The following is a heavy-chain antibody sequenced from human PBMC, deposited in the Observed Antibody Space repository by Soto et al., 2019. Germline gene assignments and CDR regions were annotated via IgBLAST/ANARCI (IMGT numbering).Heavy chain of an antibody. CDR1: GFTFSFYS. J-gene: IGHJ4*02. D-gene: IGHD1-26*01. CDR2: ISGSGTPT. V-gene: IGHV3-23*01. Sequence: EVQLLESGGRLVQPGGSLRLSCAASGFTFSFYSLSWVRQAPGKGLEWVSAISGSGTPTYYADSVKGRFTISRDNSMNTLYLQMNSLTADDTAVYYCAKEKVIGSYLEVFDYWGQGSLVTVSS. CDR3: AKEKVIGSYLEVFDY.